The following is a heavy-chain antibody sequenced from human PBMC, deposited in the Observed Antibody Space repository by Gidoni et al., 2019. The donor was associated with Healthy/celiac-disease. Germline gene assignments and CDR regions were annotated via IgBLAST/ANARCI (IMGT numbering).Heavy chain of an antibody. CDR2: IWYDGSNK. CDR1: GFTLSGYG. CDR3: ARDRLYGSANLEGDFDY. D-gene: IGHD3-10*01. J-gene: IGHJ4*02. Sequence: QVQLVESGGGVVQPGRSRGLSCAASGFTLSGYGMPWVRQAPGKGLGWVAVIWYDGSNKYYADSVKGRFTISRDNSKNTLYLQMNSLRAEDTAVYYCARDRLYGSANLEGDFDYWGQGTLVTVSS. V-gene: IGHV3-33*01.